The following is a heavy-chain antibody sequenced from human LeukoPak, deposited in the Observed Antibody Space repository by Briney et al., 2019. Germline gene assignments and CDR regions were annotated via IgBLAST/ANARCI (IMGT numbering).Heavy chain of an antibody. D-gene: IGHD3-9*01. J-gene: IGHJ4*02. CDR2: IWYDGSNK. CDR3: TRDRRDYDILTGFDY. CDR1: GFTFSSYG. Sequence: GGSLRLSCAASGFTFSSYGMHWVRQAPGKGLEWVAVIWYDGSNKYYADSVKGRFTISRDNSKNTLYLQMNSLRAEDTAVYYCTRDRRDYDILTGFDYWGQGTLVTVSS. V-gene: IGHV3-33*01.